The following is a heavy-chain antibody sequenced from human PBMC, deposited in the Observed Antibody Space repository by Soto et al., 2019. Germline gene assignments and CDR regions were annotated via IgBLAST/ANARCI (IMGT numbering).Heavy chain of an antibody. D-gene: IGHD2-15*01. V-gene: IGHV3-23*01. J-gene: IGHJ6*02. CDR1: GFTFSSYA. Sequence: PGGSLRLSCAASGFTFSSYAMSWVRQAPGKGLEWVKTISGSGGSTYYADSVKGRFTISRDNSKNTLYLQMNSLRAEDTAVYYCAKGTNCSGGSCYGYYYYYGMDVWGQGTTVTVSS. CDR2: ISGSGGST. CDR3: AKGTNCSGGSCYGYYYYYGMDV.